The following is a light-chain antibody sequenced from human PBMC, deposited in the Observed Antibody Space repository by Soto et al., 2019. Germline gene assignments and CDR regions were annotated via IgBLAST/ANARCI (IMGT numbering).Light chain of an antibody. V-gene: IGKV3-11*01. J-gene: IGKJ1*01. CDR3: QQRSNWPPGWT. Sequence: IVLTQSPDTLSLSPGERATLSCRASQSVSSYLAWYQQKPGQAPRLLIYDASNRATGIPARFSGSGSGTDFTLTISSLEPEDFAVYYCQQRSNWPPGWTFGQGTKVDI. CDR2: DAS. CDR1: QSVSSY.